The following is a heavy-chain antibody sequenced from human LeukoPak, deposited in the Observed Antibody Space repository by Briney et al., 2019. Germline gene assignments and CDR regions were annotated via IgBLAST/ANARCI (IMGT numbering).Heavy chain of an antibody. CDR2: ISGSDGRT. D-gene: IGHD3-3*01. Sequence: GGSLRLSCAASGFTFSSYAMSWVRQAPGKGLEWVSVISGSDGRTYYADSVKGRFTISRDNAKNSLYLQMNSLRAEDTAVYYCARGRLNDAAFDPWGQGTLVTVSS. CDR1: GFTFSSYA. V-gene: IGHV3-23*01. CDR3: ARGRLNDAAFDP. J-gene: IGHJ5*02.